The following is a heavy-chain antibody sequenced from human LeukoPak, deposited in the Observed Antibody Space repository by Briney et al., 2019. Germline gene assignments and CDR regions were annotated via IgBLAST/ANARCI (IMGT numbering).Heavy chain of an antibody. CDR3: ARFYDSGYFAL. CDR1: GGSTSNYY. D-gene: IGHD3-22*01. CDR2: IYYSGGT. V-gene: IGHV4-59*08. Sequence: PSETLSLTRTVSGGSTSNYYWSWIRQPPGKGLQWIVYIYYSGGTNYNPSLKSRVTISIDTSKNQFSLKLSSVTAADTAVYYCARFYDSGYFALWGRGTLVTVSS. J-gene: IGHJ2*01.